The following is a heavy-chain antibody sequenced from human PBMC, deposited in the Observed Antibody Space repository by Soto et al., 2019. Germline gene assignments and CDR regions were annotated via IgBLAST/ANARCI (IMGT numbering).Heavy chain of an antibody. CDR2: ISAYNGNT. V-gene: IGHV1-18*01. CDR3: ARTYYDILTGYYEDY. Sequence: QVQLVQSGAEVKKPGASVKVSCKASGYTFTSYGISWVRQAPGQGLEWMGWISAYNGNTNYAQKLQGRVTMTTDTATSKAYMELRSLRSDDTAVYYCARTYYDILTGYYEDYWGQGTLVTVSS. J-gene: IGHJ4*02. CDR1: GYTFTSYG. D-gene: IGHD3-9*01.